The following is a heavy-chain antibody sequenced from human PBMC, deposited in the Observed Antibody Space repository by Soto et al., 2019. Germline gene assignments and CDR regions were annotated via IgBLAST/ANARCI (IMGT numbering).Heavy chain of an antibody. Sequence: PVGSLRLSCAASRFTFTRYTMNWVSPAPGKGLEWVSSISSTTNYTYYGDSMKGRFTISRDNAKNSLYLEMNSMRAADTAVYYCAIESGGLSSNFDYWGQGTLVTVSS. CDR2: ISSTTNYT. CDR3: AIESGGLSSNFDY. V-gene: IGHV3-21*06. CDR1: RFTFTRYT. D-gene: IGHD2-15*01. J-gene: IGHJ4*02.